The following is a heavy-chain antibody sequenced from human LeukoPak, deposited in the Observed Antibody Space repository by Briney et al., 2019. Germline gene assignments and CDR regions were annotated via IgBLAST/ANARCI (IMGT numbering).Heavy chain of an antibody. Sequence: SETLSLTCTVSGGSVSSSSYYWAWIRQPPGKGLEWIGSLYYSGSTYYNPSLKSRVTISGDTSKNQFSLKVTSVTAADTAVYYCARDWGVSLRRTYNWFDPWGQGTLVTVSS. CDR2: LYYSGST. J-gene: IGHJ5*02. CDR1: GGSVSSSSYY. D-gene: IGHD3-10*01. V-gene: IGHV4-39*02. CDR3: ARDWGVSLRRTYNWFDP.